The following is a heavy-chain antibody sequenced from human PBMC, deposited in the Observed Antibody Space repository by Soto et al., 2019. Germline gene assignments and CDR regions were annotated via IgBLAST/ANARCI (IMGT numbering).Heavy chain of an antibody. CDR3: ARVLYYGSGSYSPYGMDV. CDR2: VSPPFRTS. Sequence: QVQLVQSGAEVKKPGSSVKVSCKTSGVSFNNNGIGWVRQAPGHGLEWMGGVSPPFRTSNYARKFQGRIPITADASTGTVNMELSSLTSEDTAQYYCARVLYYGSGSYSPYGMDVWGQGTTVTGSS. V-gene: IGHV1-69*01. CDR1: GVSFNNNG. J-gene: IGHJ6*02. D-gene: IGHD3-10*01.